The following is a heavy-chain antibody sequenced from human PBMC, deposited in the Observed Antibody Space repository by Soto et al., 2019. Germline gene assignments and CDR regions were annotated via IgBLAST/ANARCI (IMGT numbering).Heavy chain of an antibody. V-gene: IGHV3-30-3*01. J-gene: IGHJ3*02. CDR2: ISYDGSNK. CDR1: GFAFSSYA. CDR3: ARDTTTVLAFDI. Sequence: SLRLSCAASGFAFSSYAMHWGRQAPGKGLEWVAVISYDGSNKYYADSVKGRFTISRDNSKNTLYLQMNSLRAEDTAVYYCARDTTTVLAFDIWGQGTMVTV. D-gene: IGHD4-17*01.